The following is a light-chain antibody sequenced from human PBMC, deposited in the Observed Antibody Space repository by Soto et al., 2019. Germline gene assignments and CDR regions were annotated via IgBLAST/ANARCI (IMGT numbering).Light chain of an antibody. CDR1: QDISSL. V-gene: IGKV1-9*01. J-gene: IGKJ1*01. Sequence: DIQLTQSPSFLSASEGDRVTIACRASQDISSLLAWYQQKPGKAPKLLISAAFTLQSGIPSRFSGSGSGAELTLTISSLQPEDFATYFCQQYYSYPRTFGLGTKVEIK. CDR3: QQYYSYPRT. CDR2: AAF.